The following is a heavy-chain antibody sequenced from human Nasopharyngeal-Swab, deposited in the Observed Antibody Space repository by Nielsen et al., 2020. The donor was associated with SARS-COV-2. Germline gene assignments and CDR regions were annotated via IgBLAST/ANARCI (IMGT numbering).Heavy chain of an antibody. CDR2: IRYDGFNQ. D-gene: IGHD3-16*01. V-gene: IGHV3-30*02. CDR3: AKDHKMDSGGGVGYMDV. CDR1: GFTFSSYG. Sequence: GESMKISCAASGFTFSSYGMHWVRQAPGKGLEWVAFIRYDGFNQHYADSVKGRFTISRDSFKNTLYLQLNSLRAEDTAVYYCAKDHKMDSGGGVGYMDVWGKGTTVTVPS. J-gene: IGHJ6*03.